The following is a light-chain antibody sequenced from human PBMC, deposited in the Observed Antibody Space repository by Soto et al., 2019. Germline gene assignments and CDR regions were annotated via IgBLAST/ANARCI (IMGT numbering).Light chain of an antibody. CDR3: CSFAGSFSYV. CDR1: RSDVGRYDY. Sequence: QCALTQPRSVSGSPGESVAISWTGTRSDVGRYDYVSWYQQHPGKAPKLIIYDVTDRPAGVPDRFSGSKSGNAASLTISGLQAEDEADYSCCSFAGSFSYVFGRGTKV. V-gene: IGLV2-11*01. CDR2: DVT. J-gene: IGLJ1*01.